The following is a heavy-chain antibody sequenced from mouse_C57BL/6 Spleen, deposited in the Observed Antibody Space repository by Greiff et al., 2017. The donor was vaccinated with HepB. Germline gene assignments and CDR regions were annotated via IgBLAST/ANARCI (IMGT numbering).Heavy chain of an antibody. Sequence: EVKLVESVAELVRPGASVKLSCTASGFNIKNTYMHWVKQRPEQGLEWIGRIDPANGNTKYAPKFQGKATITADTSSNTAYLQLSSLTSEDTAIYYCARCPYYYGSSPYYYAMDYWGQGTSVTVSS. V-gene: IGHV14-3*01. CDR2: IDPANGNT. CDR3: ARCPYYYGSSPYYYAMDY. CDR1: GFNIKNTY. J-gene: IGHJ4*01. D-gene: IGHD1-1*01.